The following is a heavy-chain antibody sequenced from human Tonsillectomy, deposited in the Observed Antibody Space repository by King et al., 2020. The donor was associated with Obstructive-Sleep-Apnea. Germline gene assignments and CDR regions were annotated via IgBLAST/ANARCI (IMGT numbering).Heavy chain of an antibody. CDR3: ARGYGGIGDAFDN. D-gene: IGHD4-23*01. CDR1: GFTFSSYS. Sequence: VQLVESGGGLVKPGGSLRLSCAASGFTFSSYSMNWVRQAPGKGLEWVSSISSSSSYIYYADSVKGRFTISRANAKNSLYLQMNSLRAEDTAVYYCARGYGGIGDAFDNWGQGTMVTVSS. CDR2: ISSSSSYI. V-gene: IGHV3-21*01. J-gene: IGHJ3*02.